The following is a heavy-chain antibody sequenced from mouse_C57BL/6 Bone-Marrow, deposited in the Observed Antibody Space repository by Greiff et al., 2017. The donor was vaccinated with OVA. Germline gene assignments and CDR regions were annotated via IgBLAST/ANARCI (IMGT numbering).Heavy chain of an antibody. D-gene: IGHD1-1*01. CDR2: INSDGGST. Sequence: EVHLVESGGGLVQPGESLKLSCESTEYDFPPHDMSWVRKTPEKRLELVAAINSDGGSTDYPETMERRFIISRDKAKNTLYLQMSSLRSEYTALYYCARQYYGSSKVFACWCQGTLITVSA. CDR1: EYDFPPHD. J-gene: IGHJ3*01. V-gene: IGHV5-2*01. CDR3: ARQYYGSSKVFAC.